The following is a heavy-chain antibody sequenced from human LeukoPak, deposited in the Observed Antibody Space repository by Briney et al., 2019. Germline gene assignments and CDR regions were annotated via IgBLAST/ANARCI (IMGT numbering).Heavy chain of an antibody. CDR2: IKQDGSEK. Sequence: GGSLRLSCAASGFTFSSYWMTWVRQAPGRGLEWVANIKQDGSEKYYVDSVRGRFTISRDNAKNSLYLQMNSLRAKDTAVYYCARDWSGYSYYYWGQGTLVTVSS. V-gene: IGHV3-7*03. J-gene: IGHJ4*02. D-gene: IGHD5-18*01. CDR3: ARDWSGYSYYY. CDR1: GFTFSSYW.